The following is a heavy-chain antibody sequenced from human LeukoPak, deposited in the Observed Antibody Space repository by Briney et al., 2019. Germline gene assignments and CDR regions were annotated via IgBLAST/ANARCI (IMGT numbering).Heavy chain of an antibody. D-gene: IGHD6-19*01. Sequence: PSETLSLTCTVSGGSISSYYWSWIRQPPGKGLEWIGYIYYSGSTNYNPSLKSRVTISVDTSKNQFSLKLSSVTAADTAVYYCARERDRTSTHWLAPFDYWGQGTLVTVSS. CDR1: GGSISSYY. CDR3: ARERDRTSTHWLAPFDY. J-gene: IGHJ4*02. V-gene: IGHV4-59*01. CDR2: IYYSGST.